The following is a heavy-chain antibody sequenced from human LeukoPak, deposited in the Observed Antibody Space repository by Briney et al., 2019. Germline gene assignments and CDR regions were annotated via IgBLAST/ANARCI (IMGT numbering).Heavy chain of an antibody. CDR1: GFTFSSYS. D-gene: IGHD3-9*01. V-gene: IGHV3-48*01. CDR3: ARESDILTGCPDY. Sequence: PGGSLRLSCAASGFTFSSYSMNWVRQAPGEGLEWVSYISSGSSTIYYADSVKGRFTISRDNAKNSLYLQMNSLRAEDTAVYYCARESDILTGCPDYWGQGTLVTVSS. J-gene: IGHJ4*02. CDR2: ISSGSSTI.